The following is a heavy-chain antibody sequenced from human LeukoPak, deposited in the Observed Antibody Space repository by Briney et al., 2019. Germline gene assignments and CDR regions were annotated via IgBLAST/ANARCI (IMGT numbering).Heavy chain of an antibody. CDR1: GFTFSSAW. V-gene: IGHV3-15*07. J-gene: IGHJ4*02. CDR3: AKEGFGYFDY. CDR2: ITTKAAGGTI. Sequence: GGSLRLSCAASGFTFSSAWMNWVRQAPGKGLEWVGRITTKAAGGTIDYAAPVKGRFTISRDDSKSTLYLQINSLKTEDTAVYYCAKEGFGYFDYWGQGTLVTVSS. D-gene: IGHD3-16*01.